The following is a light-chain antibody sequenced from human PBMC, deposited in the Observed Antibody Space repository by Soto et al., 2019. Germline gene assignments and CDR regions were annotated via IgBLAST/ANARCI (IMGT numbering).Light chain of an antibody. CDR2: GAS. CDR3: HQYAASPLT. V-gene: IGKV3-20*01. J-gene: IGKJ4*01. Sequence: EIVLTQSPGTLSLSPGESTTLSCRASQSVGRNFLAWYQQKPSRAPRLLIHGASYRATGVPDRFSGSASETDFTLTISRLEPEDCAVYYCHQYAASPLTFGGGTKVEIK. CDR1: QSVGRNF.